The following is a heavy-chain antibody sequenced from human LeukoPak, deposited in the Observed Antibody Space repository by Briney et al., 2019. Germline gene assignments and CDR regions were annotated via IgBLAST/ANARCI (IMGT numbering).Heavy chain of an antibody. V-gene: IGHV1-18*01. CDR3: ARDVAISVRPYSSSFYGMDV. CDR2: ISAYNGNT. Sequence: ASVKVSCKASGYTFTSYSINWVRQAPGQGLEWMGWISAYNGNTKYAQKVQGRVTMTTDTSTSTAYMELSRLRSDDTAVYYCARDVAISVRPYSSSFYGMDVWGQGTTVTVSS. J-gene: IGHJ6*02. CDR1: GYTFTSYS. D-gene: IGHD6-13*01.